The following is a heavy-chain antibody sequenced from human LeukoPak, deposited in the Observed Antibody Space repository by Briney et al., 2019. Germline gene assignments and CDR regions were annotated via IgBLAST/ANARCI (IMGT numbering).Heavy chain of an antibody. CDR2: ISSSSSYI. CDR3: ASGSVGALDY. D-gene: IGHD1-26*01. V-gene: IGHV3-21*01. J-gene: IGHJ4*02. CDR1: GFTFSSYS. Sequence: GGSLRLSCAASGFTFSSYSMNWVRQAPGKGLEWVSSISSSSSYIYYADSLKGRFTISRDNAKNSLYLQMNSLRAEDTAVYYCASGSVGALDYWGQGTLVTVSS.